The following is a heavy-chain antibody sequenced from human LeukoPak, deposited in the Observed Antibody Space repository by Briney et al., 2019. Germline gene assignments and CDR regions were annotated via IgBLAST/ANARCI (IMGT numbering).Heavy chain of an antibody. CDR3: ARWIAAAGYFDL. V-gene: IGHV4-4*02. CDR2: IYHSGST. J-gene: IGHJ2*01. CDR1: GGSISSSNW. D-gene: IGHD6-13*01. Sequence: KTSETLSLTCAVSGGSISSSNWWSWVRQPPGKGLEWIGEIYHSGSTNYNPSLKSRVTISVDKSKNQFSLKLSSVTAADTAVYYCARWIAAAGYFDLWGRGTLVTVSS.